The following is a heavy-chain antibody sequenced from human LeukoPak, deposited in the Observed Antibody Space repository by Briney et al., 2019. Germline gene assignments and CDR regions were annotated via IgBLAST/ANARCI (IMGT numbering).Heavy chain of an antibody. CDR3: ARPGSGWYEYYYYGMDV. D-gene: IGHD6-19*01. CDR2: IIPILGIA. Sequence: SVNVSCKASGGTFSSYAISWVRQAPGQGLEWMGRIIPILGIANYAQKFQGRVTITADKSTSTAYMEMSSLRSEDTAVYYCARPGSGWYEYYYYGMDVWGQGTTVTVSS. CDR1: GGTFSSYA. V-gene: IGHV1-69*04. J-gene: IGHJ6*02.